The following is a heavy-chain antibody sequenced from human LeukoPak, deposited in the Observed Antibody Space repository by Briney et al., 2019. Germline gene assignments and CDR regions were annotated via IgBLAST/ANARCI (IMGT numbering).Heavy chain of an antibody. D-gene: IGHD6-25*01. Sequence: GGSPRLSCVVSGFPFGNFWMHWVRQVPGKGLVWVARMDTDGRITDYADSVKGRFTISRDNARNTLYLQMRSLRADDTALYYCATDVTGSEDRWGQGTLVTVSS. V-gene: IGHV3-74*01. CDR2: MDTDGRIT. CDR3: ATDVTGSEDR. CDR1: GFPFGNFW. J-gene: IGHJ5*02.